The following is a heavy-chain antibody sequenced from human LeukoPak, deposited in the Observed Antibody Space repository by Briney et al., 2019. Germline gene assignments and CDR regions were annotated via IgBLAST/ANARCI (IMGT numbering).Heavy chain of an antibody. CDR1: GFTFSSYG. D-gene: IGHD6-13*01. Sequence: RTGGSLRLSCAASGFTFSSYGMHWVRQAPGKGLEWVAFIRYDGSNKYYADSVKGRFTISRDNSKNTLYLQMNSLRAEDTAVYYCAKEWGIAAAGTWYWGQGTLVTVSS. CDR3: AKEWGIAAAGTWY. CDR2: IRYDGSNK. J-gene: IGHJ4*02. V-gene: IGHV3-30*02.